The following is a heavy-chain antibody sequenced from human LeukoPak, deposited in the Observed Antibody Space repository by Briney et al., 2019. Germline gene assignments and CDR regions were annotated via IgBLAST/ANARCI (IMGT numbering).Heavy chain of an antibody. CDR3: ARGGAQWELLLHIDY. Sequence: PSETLSLTCTVSGYSISSGYYWGWIRQPPGKGLGWFGSIYHSGGTYYNPSLKSRVNISVDTSKNQFYLKLSSVTAADTAVYYCARGGAQWELLLHIDYWGQGTLVTVSS. CDR1: GYSISSGYY. CDR2: IYHSGGT. J-gene: IGHJ4*02. V-gene: IGHV4-38-2*02. D-gene: IGHD1-26*01.